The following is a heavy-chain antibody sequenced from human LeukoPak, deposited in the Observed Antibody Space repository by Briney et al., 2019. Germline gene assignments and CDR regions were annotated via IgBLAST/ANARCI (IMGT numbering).Heavy chain of an antibody. CDR1: GGTFSSYA. CDR3: VRSITGTTWYNWFDP. CDR2: IIPIFGTA. J-gene: IGHJ5*02. Sequence: SVKVSCKASGGTFSSYAISWVRQAPGQGLEWMGGIIPIFGTANYAQKFQGRVTITTDESTSTAYMELSSLRSEDTAVYYCVRSITGTTWYNWFDPWGQGTLVTVSS. D-gene: IGHD1-7*01. V-gene: IGHV1-69*05.